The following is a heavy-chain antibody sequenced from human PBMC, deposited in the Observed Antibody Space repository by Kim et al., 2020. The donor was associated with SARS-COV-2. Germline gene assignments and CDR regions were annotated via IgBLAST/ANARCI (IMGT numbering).Heavy chain of an antibody. V-gene: IGHV3-23*01. CDR2: VSGNALNT. CDR3: AKEPRFKNDYDNSDHAP. Sequence: GGSLRLSCAASGLTFSSYAMNWVRQAPGKGLEWVSGVSGNALNTYYADSVKGRFTISRDNSKNMVTLQMNSLRAEDTAVYCCAKEPRFKNDYDNSDHAPWGQGTLVTVSS. D-gene: IGHD3-22*01. J-gene: IGHJ5*02. CDR1: GLTFSSYA.